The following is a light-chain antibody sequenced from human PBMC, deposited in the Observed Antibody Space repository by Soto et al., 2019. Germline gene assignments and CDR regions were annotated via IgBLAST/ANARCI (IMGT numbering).Light chain of an antibody. CDR1: SVDVGDYNS. Sequence: QSVLTQPASVSGSPGQSITISCTRSSVDVGDYNSVSWYQQHPGKAPKVMIYHVTIRASGVSNRFSGSKSGNTAFLTISGLQAEDEADYYCSSYSHSPPSYVFGTGTKVTGL. CDR3: SSYSHSPPSYV. CDR2: HVT. V-gene: IGLV2-14*03. J-gene: IGLJ1*01.